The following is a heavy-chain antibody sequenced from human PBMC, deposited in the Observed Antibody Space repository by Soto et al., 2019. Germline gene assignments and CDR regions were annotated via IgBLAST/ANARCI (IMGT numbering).Heavy chain of an antibody. D-gene: IGHD6-19*01. CDR2: IYSGGST. J-gene: IGHJ1*01. CDR3: ARDGYSSGWYGAEYFQH. V-gene: IGHV3-66*01. CDR1: GFTVSSNY. Sequence: GGSLRLSCAASGFTVSSNYMSWVRQAPGKGLEWVSVIYSGGSTYYADSVKGRFTISRDNSKNTLYLQMNSLRAEDTAVYYCARDGYSSGWYGAEYFQHWGQGTLVTVSS.